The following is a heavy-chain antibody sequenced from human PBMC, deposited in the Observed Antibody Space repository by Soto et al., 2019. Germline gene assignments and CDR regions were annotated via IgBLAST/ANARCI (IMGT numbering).Heavy chain of an antibody. D-gene: IGHD6-19*01. Sequence: PSETLSLTCTVSGGSISSYYWSWIRQPPGKGLEWIGYIYYSGSTNYNPSLKSRVTISVDTSKNQFSLKLSSVTAADTAVYYWARDTLYISGWYGSDYYGMDVWGQGTTVTVSS. J-gene: IGHJ6*02. V-gene: IGHV4-59*01. CDR2: IYYSGST. CDR3: ARDTLYISGWYGSDYYGMDV. CDR1: GGSISSYY.